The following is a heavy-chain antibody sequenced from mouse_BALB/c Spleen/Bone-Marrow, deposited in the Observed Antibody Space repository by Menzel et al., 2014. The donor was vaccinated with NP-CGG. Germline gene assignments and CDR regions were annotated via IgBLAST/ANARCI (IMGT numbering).Heavy chain of an antibody. CDR2: IYPGDGST. Sequence: VHLVESGPELVKPGASVKMSCKASGYTFTSYYIHWVKQRPGQGLEWIGWIYPGDGSTKYNEKFKGKTTLTADKSSSTAYMLLSSLTSEDSAIYSCARTDSSGSWFAYWGQGTLVTVSA. CDR1: GYTFTSYY. CDR3: ARTDSSGSWFAY. J-gene: IGHJ3*01. D-gene: IGHD3-2*01. V-gene: IGHV1S56*01.